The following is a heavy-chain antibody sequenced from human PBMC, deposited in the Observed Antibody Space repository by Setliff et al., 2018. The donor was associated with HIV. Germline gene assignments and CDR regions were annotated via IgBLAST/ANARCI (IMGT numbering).Heavy chain of an antibody. CDR3: ATDCAVVGGTGSLDS. J-gene: IGHJ4*02. CDR2: IKQDGSEK. V-gene: IGHV3-7*05. D-gene: IGHD1-26*01. CDR1: GFTFSTYW. Sequence: GGSLRLSCTVSGFTFSTYWMSWVRQAPGKGLEWVANIKQDGSEKNYMDSVKGRFTISRDNAKNSLYLQMNSLRVEDTAVYYCATDCAVVGGTGSLDSWGQGTLVTV.